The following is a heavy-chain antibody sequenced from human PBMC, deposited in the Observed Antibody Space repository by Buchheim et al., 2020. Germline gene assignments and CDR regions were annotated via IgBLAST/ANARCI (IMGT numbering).Heavy chain of an antibody. V-gene: IGHV3-23*01. CDR2: ISGSGGST. CDR1: GFSFSTYA. J-gene: IGHJ4*02. D-gene: IGHD1-26*01. CDR3: AKKGLGRYVDYFDH. Sequence: EVQVLGSGGGLAQPGGSLRLSCAASGFSFSTYAMHWVRQAPGKGLEWVSGISGSGGSTYYADSVKGRFSISRDNSKNILYLEMNSLRAEDTAVYYCAKKGLGRYVDYFDHWGQGTL.